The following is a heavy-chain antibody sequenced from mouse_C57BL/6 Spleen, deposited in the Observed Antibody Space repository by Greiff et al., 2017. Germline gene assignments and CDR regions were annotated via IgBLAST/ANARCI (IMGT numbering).Heavy chain of an antibody. Sequence: EVQLQQSGGGLVKPGGSLKLSCAASGFTFSDYGMHWVRQAPEKGLEWVAYISSGSSTIYYADTVKGRFTISRDNAKNTLFLQMTRLRSEDTAMYYCARRDGYYGYFDVWGTGTTVTVSS. D-gene: IGHD2-3*01. V-gene: IGHV5-17*01. J-gene: IGHJ1*03. CDR1: GFTFSDYG. CDR2: ISSGSSTI. CDR3: ARRDGYYGYFDV.